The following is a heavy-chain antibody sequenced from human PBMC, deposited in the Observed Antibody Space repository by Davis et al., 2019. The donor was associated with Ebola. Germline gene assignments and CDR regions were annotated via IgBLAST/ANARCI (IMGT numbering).Heavy chain of an antibody. CDR2: ISGSGGST. CDR3: AGIAARAYNYGMDV. J-gene: IGHJ6*02. V-gene: IGHV3-23*01. D-gene: IGHD6-6*01. CDR1: GFTFSSYA. Sequence: GGSLRLSCAASGFTFSSYAMSWVRQAPGKGLEWVSAISGSGGSTYYADSVKGRFTISRDNSKNTLYLQMNSLRAEDTAVYYCAGIAARAYNYGMDVWGQGTTVTVSS.